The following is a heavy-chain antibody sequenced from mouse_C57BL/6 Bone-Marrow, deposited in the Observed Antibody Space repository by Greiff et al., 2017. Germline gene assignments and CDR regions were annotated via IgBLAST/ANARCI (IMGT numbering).Heavy chain of an antibody. CDR1: GFPITSGYY. J-gene: IGHJ3*01. CDR3: AGDPYYGSSYRFAY. D-gene: IGHD1-1*01. V-gene: IGHV12-3*01. CDR2: ITHSGET. Sequence: KLLESGPGLVKPSQSLFLTCSITGFPITSGYYWIWIRQSPGKPLEWMGYITHSGETFYNPSLQSPISITRETSKNQFFLQLNSVTTEDTAMYYCAGDPYYGSSYRFAYWGQGTLVTVSA.